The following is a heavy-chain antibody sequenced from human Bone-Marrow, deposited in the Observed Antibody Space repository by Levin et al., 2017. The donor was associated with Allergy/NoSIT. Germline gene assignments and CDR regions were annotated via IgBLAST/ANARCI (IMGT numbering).Heavy chain of an antibody. CDR1: GGSISSGGYS. V-gene: IGHV4-30-2*06. Sequence: SETLSLTCTVSGGSISSGGYSWSWIRQSPGKGLEWIGCIYHGDSPYYNPSLSRRITISVDRSKRQFSLKLNPVTAADTAVYYCASYLGFTGGFGFDAWGQGTLVIVSS. CDR3: ASYLGFTGGFGFDA. J-gene: IGHJ5*02. D-gene: IGHD2-8*02. CDR2: IYHGDSP.